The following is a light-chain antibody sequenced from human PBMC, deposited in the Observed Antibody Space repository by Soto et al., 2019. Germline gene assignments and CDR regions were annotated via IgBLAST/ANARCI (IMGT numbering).Light chain of an antibody. CDR3: QQYNEWPWT. Sequence: EIVMTQSPVTLSVSQGERATLSCRASQSVSSDLAWYQQKPGQAPRLLIYGVSTRASGIPARFSGSGSGTEFTLTISSLQSEDFAVYSCQQYNEWPWTFGQGTKVEIK. V-gene: IGKV3-15*01. CDR2: GVS. J-gene: IGKJ1*01. CDR1: QSVSSD.